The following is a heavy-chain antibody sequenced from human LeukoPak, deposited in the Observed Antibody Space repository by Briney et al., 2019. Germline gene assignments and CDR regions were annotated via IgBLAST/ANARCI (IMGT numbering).Heavy chain of an antibody. V-gene: IGHV4-39*02. CDR3: AKGHSSSYYYFHY. D-gene: IGHD6-6*01. CDR1: GGSISSSTYY. J-gene: IGHJ4*02. CDR2: IYNSGST. Sequence: SETLSLTCTVSGGSISSSTYYWVWIRQPPGKGLEWIGSIYNSGSTHYNRSLRGRVTISLDMSKNHFSLSLSSVTAADSAVYYCAKGHSSSYYYFHYWGQGTLVTVSS.